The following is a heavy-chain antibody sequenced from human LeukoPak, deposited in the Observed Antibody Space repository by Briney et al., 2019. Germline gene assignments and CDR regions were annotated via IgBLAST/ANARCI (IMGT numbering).Heavy chain of an antibody. Sequence: PGGSLRLSCAASGFTFSSYAMSRVRQAPGKGLEWVSAISGSGGSTYYADSVKGRFTISRDNSKNTLYLQMNSLRAEDTAVYYCAKASSIAARRDWFDPWGQGTLVTVSS. CDR3: AKASSIAARRDWFDP. V-gene: IGHV3-23*01. CDR1: GFTFSSYA. D-gene: IGHD6-6*01. CDR2: ISGSGGST. J-gene: IGHJ5*02.